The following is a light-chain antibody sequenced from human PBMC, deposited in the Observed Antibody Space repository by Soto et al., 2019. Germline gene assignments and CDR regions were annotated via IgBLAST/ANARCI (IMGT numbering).Light chain of an antibody. V-gene: IGKV1-33*01. CDR3: QQYENLPLT. CDR1: QDISNF. CDR2: DAS. J-gene: IGKJ4*01. Sequence: DIQMTQSPSSLSASVGDRVTITCQASQDISNFLNWYQQKPGKAPKLLIYDASNLEIGVSSRFRGSGSGTDFTFTISSLRPEDVATYYCQQYENLPLTFGGGTKVEIK.